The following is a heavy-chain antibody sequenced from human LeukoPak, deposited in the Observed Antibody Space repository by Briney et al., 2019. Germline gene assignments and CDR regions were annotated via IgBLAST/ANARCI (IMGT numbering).Heavy chain of an antibody. Sequence: SETLTLTCTVSGGSISGYYWTWIRQPAGKGLEWIGRIYSSGDTNHNYNPSFESRVTISGDTSKNQFSLRLKSVTAADTAVYYCARDSPDGYTHQHYYYYMDVWCKGTTVTVSS. CDR2: IYSSGDTNH. CDR1: GGSISGYY. J-gene: IGHJ6*03. V-gene: IGHV4-4*07. D-gene: IGHD5-18*01. CDR3: ARDSPDGYTHQHYYYYMDV.